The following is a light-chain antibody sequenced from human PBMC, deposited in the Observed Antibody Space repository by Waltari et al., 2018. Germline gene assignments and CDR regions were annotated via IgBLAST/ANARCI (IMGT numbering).Light chain of an antibody. CDR2: GVT. CDR3: CSYAGSPFV. J-gene: IGLJ1*01. V-gene: IGLV2-11*01. CDR1: TSDVGGYEY. Sequence: QSALTQPRSVSGSPGQSVTISCTGTTSDVGGYEYVSWYQHYPGKAPKLMIYGVTKRPSGVPDRFSGSKSGNTASLTITGLQAEDEADYYCCSYAGSPFVFGTGTKVTVL.